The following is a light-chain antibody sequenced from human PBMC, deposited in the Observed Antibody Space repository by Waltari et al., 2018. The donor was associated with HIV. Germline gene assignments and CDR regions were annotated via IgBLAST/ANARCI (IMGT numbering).Light chain of an antibody. CDR1: SANVGNT. CDR3: AAWDDILSGWV. V-gene: IGLV1-47*01. J-gene: IGLJ3*02. CDR2: RDN. Sequence: QSVLNQPPSASGTPGQRVNITCSGTSANVGNTVSWYQPLPGTAPNVLIYRDNQRPSGVPDRFSGSRSGTSASLDVSGLRSEDEANYFCAAWDDILSGWVFGGGTKLTVL.